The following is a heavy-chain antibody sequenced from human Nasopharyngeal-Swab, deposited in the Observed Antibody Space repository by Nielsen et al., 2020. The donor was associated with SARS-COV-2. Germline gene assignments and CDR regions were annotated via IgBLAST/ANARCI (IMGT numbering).Heavy chain of an antibody. CDR3: ARVDGYYDSSWVVWGLEYFDL. Sequence: SETLSLTCAVSGGSISSAAYSWTWIRQPPGEGLEWIGEINHSGRTKYNPSLKSRVTISVDTSKNQFSLKLSSVTAADTAVYYWARVDGYYDSSWVVWGLEYFDLWGRGPLVTVSS. D-gene: IGHD3-22*01. V-gene: IGHV4-30-2*01. CDR2: INHSGRT. CDR1: GGSISSAAYS. J-gene: IGHJ2*01.